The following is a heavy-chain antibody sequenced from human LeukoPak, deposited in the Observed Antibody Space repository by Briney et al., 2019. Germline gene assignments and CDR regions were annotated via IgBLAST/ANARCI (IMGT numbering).Heavy chain of an antibody. D-gene: IGHD1-14*01. Sequence: GGSLRLSCAASGFTFSSYAMNWVRQAPGKGLKWISYISSSGSTIYYADSVKGRFTISRDNAKSSLYLQMNSLRAEDTAVYYCARTSATTARAFDVWGQGTMVTVSS. J-gene: IGHJ3*01. CDR3: ARTSATTARAFDV. CDR1: GFTFSSYA. V-gene: IGHV3-48*04. CDR2: ISSSGSTI.